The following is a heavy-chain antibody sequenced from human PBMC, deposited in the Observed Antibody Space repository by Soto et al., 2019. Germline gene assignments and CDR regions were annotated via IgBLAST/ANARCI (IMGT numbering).Heavy chain of an antibody. CDR2: TYYRSKWYN. Sequence: SQTLSLTCAISGDSVSSNSAAWNWIRHSPSRGLEWLGRTYYRSKWYNDYAVSMRSRITINPDTTKNQFSLQLNSATPEDTAVYYCAPWRFDYWGQGTLVNVSS. J-gene: IGHJ4*02. V-gene: IGHV6-1*01. CDR1: GDSVSSNSAA. CDR3: APWRFDY.